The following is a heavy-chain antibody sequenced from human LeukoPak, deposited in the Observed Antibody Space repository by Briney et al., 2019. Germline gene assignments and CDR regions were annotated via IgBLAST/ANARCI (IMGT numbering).Heavy chain of an antibody. CDR1: GFTFSLYW. J-gene: IGHJ4*02. CDR2: IKQDGSEK. D-gene: IGHD3-9*01. CDR3: AGGTGFIIKD. V-gene: IGHV3-7*03. Sequence: GGSLRLSCAASGFTFSLYWMNWVRRAPGKGLEWVANIKQDGSEKNYVDSVKGRFTISRDNAKNSLYLQMNNLRVEDTAMYYCAGGTGFIIKDWGQGTLVAVSS.